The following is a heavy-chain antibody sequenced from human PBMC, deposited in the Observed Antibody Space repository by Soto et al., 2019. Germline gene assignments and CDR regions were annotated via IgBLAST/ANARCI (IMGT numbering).Heavy chain of an antibody. V-gene: IGHV1-3*01. CDR3: ARDSQNDNGDNEDYFDY. Sequence: ASVKVSCKASGYTFTSYAMQWVRQAPGQRFEWMGWINAGNGNTKYSQKFQGRVTITRDTSASTAYMELSSLRSEDTAVYYCARDSQNDNGDNEDYFDYWGKGTLVPVSS. D-gene: IGHD4-17*01. CDR1: GYTFTSYA. CDR2: INAGNGNT. J-gene: IGHJ4*02.